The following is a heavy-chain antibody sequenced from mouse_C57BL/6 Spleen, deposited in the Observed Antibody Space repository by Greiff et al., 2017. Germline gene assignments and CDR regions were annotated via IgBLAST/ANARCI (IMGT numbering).Heavy chain of an antibody. CDR3: ARRYDYLYYCDY. CDR2: IYPGSGST. CDR1: GYTFTSYW. D-gene: IGHD2-4*01. Sequence: QVQLQQPGAELVKPGASVKMSCKASGYTFTSYWITWVKQRPGQGLEWIGDIYPGSGSTNYNEKFKSKATLTVDTSSSTAYMQLSSLTSEDSAVYYCARRYDYLYYCDYWGQGTTLTVSS. J-gene: IGHJ2*01. V-gene: IGHV1-55*01.